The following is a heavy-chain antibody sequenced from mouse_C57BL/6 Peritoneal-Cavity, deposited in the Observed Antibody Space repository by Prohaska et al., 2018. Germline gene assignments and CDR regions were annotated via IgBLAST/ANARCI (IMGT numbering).Heavy chain of an antibody. CDR2: IYPRSGNT. D-gene: IGHD3-2*02. Sequence: VLLSCKASGYTFTSYGISWVKQRTGQGLEWIGEIYPRSGNTYYNEKFKGKATLTADKSSSTAYMELRSLTSEDSAVYFCARSGNPDSSGYTWFAYWGQGTLVTVSA. CDR1: GYTFTSYG. V-gene: IGHV1-81*01. CDR3: ARSGNPDSSGYTWFAY. J-gene: IGHJ3*01.